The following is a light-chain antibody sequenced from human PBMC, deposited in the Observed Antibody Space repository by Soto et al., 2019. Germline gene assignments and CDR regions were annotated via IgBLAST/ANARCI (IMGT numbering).Light chain of an antibody. CDR2: GAS. CDR3: QQYKNGPPIT. Sequence: EILLTQSPATLSVYHGERATLSCRASQSLSSSLAWYQQKPGQAPRLLIYGASTRATGIPARFSGSGSGTEFTLTISSLQSEDFAVYYCQQYKNGPPITFGQGTRLEI. J-gene: IGKJ5*01. CDR1: QSLSSS. V-gene: IGKV3-15*01.